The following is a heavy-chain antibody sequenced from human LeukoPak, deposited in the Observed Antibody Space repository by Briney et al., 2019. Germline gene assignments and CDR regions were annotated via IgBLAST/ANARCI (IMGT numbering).Heavy chain of an antibody. J-gene: IGHJ3*01. CDR3: VRVGGSPLGALDV. CDR2: ISYTGST. V-gene: IGHV4-59*01. Sequence: SETLSLTCIVSGGSIRSYDWSWIRQPPGKGLEWIGYISYTGSTSYNPSLKSRVTMSGGTPKNQFSLKLSSVTAADTAVYYCVRVGGSPLGALDVWGQGTMVTVSS. CDR1: GGSIRSYD.